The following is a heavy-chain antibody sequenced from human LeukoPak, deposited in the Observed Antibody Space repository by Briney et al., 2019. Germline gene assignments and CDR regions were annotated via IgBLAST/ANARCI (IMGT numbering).Heavy chain of an antibody. CDR3: ARDARVGHSSVAGPYYYYYGMDV. CDR2: MNPNSGNT. D-gene: IGHD6-19*01. J-gene: IGHJ6*02. Sequence: GASVKVSCKASGYTFTSYDINWVRQATGQGLEWMGWMNPNSGNTGYSQKFQGRVTMTRNTSISTAYMELSSLRSDDTAVYYCARDARVGHSSVAGPYYYYYGMDVWGQGTTVTVSS. CDR1: GYTFTSYD. V-gene: IGHV1-8*01.